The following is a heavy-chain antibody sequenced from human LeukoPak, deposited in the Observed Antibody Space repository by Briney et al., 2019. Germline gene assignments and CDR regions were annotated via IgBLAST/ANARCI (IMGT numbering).Heavy chain of an antibody. V-gene: IGHV1-18*01. CDR2: ISAYNGNT. CDR1: GYTFTSYG. Sequence: ASVKVSCKASGYTFTSYGISWVRQAPGQGLEWMGWISAYNGNTNYAQKLQGRVTMTTDTSTSTAYMELRSLRSEDTAVYYCARATYSSSSGYYYYYYMDVWGKGTTVTVSS. CDR3: ARATYSSSSGYYYYYYMDV. D-gene: IGHD6-6*01. J-gene: IGHJ6*03.